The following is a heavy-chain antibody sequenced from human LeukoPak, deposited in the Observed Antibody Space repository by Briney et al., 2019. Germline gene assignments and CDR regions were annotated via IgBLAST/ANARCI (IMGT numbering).Heavy chain of an antibody. CDR3: ARVGKPYDFWSGYPADYYYMDV. V-gene: IGHV1-69*13. J-gene: IGHJ6*03. D-gene: IGHD3-3*01. Sequence: SVKVSCKASGGTFSSYAISWVRQAPGQGLEWMGGIIPIFGTANYAQKFQGRVTITADESTSTAYMELSSLRSEDTAVDYCARVGKPYDFWSGYPADYYYMDVWGKGTTVTVSS. CDR2: IIPIFGTA. CDR1: GGTFSSYA.